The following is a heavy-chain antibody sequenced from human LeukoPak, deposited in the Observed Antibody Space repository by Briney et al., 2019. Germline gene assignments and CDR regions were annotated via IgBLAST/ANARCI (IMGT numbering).Heavy chain of an antibody. CDR2: INHSGST. CDR1: GGSISSGGYY. D-gene: IGHD1-14*01. CDR3: ARGNGLTDGERYYFDY. V-gene: IGHV4-31*03. Sequence: PSQTLSLTCTVSGGSISSGGYYWSWIRQHPGKGLEWIGEINHSGSTNYNPSLKSRVTISVDTSKNQFSLKLSSVTAADTAVYYCARGNGLTDGERYYFDYWGQGTLVTVSS. J-gene: IGHJ4*02.